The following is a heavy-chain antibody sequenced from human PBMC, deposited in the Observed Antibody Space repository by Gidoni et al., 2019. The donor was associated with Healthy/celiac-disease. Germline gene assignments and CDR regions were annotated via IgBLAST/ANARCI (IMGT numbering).Heavy chain of an antibody. CDR3: ARDYGCSGGSCYSGGGMDV. Sequence: QVQLVESGGGVVQPGRSLRLSCAASGLTFRSYALHWVRQGPGKGLEWVAVISYDGSNKCYADSVKGRFTISRDNSKNTLYLQMNSLRAEDTAVYYCARDYGCSGGSCYSGGGMDVWGQGTTVTVSS. J-gene: IGHJ6*02. D-gene: IGHD2-15*01. CDR1: GLTFRSYA. V-gene: IGHV3-30-3*01. CDR2: ISYDGSNK.